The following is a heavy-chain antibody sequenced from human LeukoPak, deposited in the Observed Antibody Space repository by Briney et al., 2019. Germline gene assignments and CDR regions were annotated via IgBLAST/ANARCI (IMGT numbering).Heavy chain of an antibody. V-gene: IGHV4-59*01. J-gene: IGHJ4*02. D-gene: IGHD3-22*01. CDR2: IYYSGST. Sequence: SETLSLTCTVSGGSISSYYWSWIRQPPGKGLEWIGYIYYSGSTNYNPSLNSRVTISVDTSKNQFSLKLSSVTAADTAVYYCARDGVTSSGYWGIDYWGQGTLVTVSS. CDR1: GGSISSYY. CDR3: ARDGVTSSGYWGIDY.